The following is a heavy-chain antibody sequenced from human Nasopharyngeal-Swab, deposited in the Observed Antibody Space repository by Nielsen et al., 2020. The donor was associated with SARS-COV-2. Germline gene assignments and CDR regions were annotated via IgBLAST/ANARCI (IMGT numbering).Heavy chain of an antibody. Sequence: WIRQPPGKGLEWIGSIYHSGSTYYNPSLKSRVTISVDTSKNQFSLKLSSVPAADTAVYYCARDGYGDYGLDYWGQGTLVTVSS. CDR3: ARDGYGDYGLDY. J-gene: IGHJ4*02. D-gene: IGHD4-17*01. V-gene: IGHV4-38-2*02. CDR2: IYHSGST.